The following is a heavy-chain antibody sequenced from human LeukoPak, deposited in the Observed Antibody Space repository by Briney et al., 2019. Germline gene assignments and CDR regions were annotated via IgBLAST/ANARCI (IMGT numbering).Heavy chain of an antibody. J-gene: IGHJ5*02. D-gene: IGHD1-26*01. CDR3: TRDSGTYNWFDP. CDR1: GFTFSGSA. V-gene: IGHV3-73*01. CDR2: IDKEDKGYATAT. Sequence: GGSLKLSCAASGFTFSGSAMHWVRQASGKGLEWVGQIDKEDKGYATATAYAASVKGRFTISRDDSINTAYLQMKSLKTEDTALYYCTRDSGTYNWFDPWGQGTLVTVSS.